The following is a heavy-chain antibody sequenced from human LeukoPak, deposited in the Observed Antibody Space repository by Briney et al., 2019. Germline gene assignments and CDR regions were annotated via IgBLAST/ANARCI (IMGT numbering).Heavy chain of an antibody. CDR2: IYPGDSDT. J-gene: IGHJ4*02. CDR3: ARRQYYSSGSYYKWYYFDY. CDR1: GYSFTSYW. Sequence: GESLKISCKGSGYSFTSYWIGWVRQMPGKGLEWMGIIYPGDSDTRYSPSFQGQVTISADKSISTAYLQWSSLKASDTAMYYCARRQYYSSGSYYKWYYFDYWGQGTLVTVSS. D-gene: IGHD3-10*01. V-gene: IGHV5-51*01.